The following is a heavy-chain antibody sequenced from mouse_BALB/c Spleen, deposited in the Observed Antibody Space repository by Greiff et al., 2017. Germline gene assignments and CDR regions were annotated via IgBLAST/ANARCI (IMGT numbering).Heavy chain of an antibody. CDR2: ISSGGSYT. CDR1: GFTFSSYA. V-gene: IGHV5-9-4*01. CDR3: AREGHGNPMDY. Sequence: EVMLVESGGGLVKPGGSLKLSCAASGFTFSSYAMSWVRQSPEKRLEWVAEISSGGSYTYYPDTVTGRFTISRDNAKNTLYLEMSSLRSEDTAMYYCAREGHGNPMDYWGQGTSVTVSS. J-gene: IGHJ4*01. D-gene: IGHD2-1*01.